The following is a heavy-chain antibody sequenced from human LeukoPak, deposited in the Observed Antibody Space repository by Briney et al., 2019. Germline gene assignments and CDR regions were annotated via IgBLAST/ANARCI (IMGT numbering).Heavy chain of an antibody. V-gene: IGHV3-30*04. CDR3: ARADFYGSGSHPPGGFGY. Sequence: PGGSLRLSCGASGFIFSTYAMHWVRQAPGKGLEWVAVISYDGSNTYYAHTLKGRFTISRDSSTSTLHLQMSSLRAEDTAVYYCARADFYGSGSHPPGGFGYWGQGALVTVSS. CDR2: ISYDGSNT. CDR1: GFIFSTYA. D-gene: IGHD3-10*01. J-gene: IGHJ4*02.